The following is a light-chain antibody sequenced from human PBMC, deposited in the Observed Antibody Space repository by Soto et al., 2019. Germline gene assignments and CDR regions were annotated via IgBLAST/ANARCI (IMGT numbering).Light chain of an antibody. Sequence: QSVLTQPATVSGSPGQPVTISCTGTSSHVGGYDYVSWYQQHPGKVLKLIIYEVSIRASGVSNRFSASKSANTASLAISGLQPEDEADYYCSSFTSSGTLFGGGTKLTVL. CDR3: SSFTSSGTL. CDR2: EVS. J-gene: IGLJ3*02. V-gene: IGLV2-14*01. CDR1: SSHVGGYDY.